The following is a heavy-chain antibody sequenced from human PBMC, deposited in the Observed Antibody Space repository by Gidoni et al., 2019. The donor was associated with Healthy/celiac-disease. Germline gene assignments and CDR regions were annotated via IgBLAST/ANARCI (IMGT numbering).Heavy chain of an antibody. CDR3: ATLASFGCGGDCYPQYYFDY. V-gene: IGHV1-24*01. Sequence: QVQLVQSGAEVKKPGASVKVSCKVSGSTLPELSIHWVRQAPGKGLEWMGGFDPEDGETIYAQKFQGRVTMTEDTSTDTAYMELSSLRSEDTAVYYCATLASFGCGGDCYPQYYFDYWGQGTLVTVSS. J-gene: IGHJ4*02. D-gene: IGHD2-21*02. CDR1: GSTLPELS. CDR2: FDPEDGET.